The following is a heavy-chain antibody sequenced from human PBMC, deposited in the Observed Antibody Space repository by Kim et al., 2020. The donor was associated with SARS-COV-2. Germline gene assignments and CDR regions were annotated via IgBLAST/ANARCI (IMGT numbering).Heavy chain of an antibody. CDR1: GGSISSYY. D-gene: IGHD3-22*01. Sequence: SETLSLTFTVSGGSISSYYWSWIRQPPGKGLEWIGYIYYSGSTNYNPSLKSRVTISVDTSKNQFSLKLSSVTAADTAVYYCARGSGYDSSGYYYVPYYYGMDGWGQGTTVTVSS. CDR3: ARGSGYDSSGYYYVPYYYGMDG. CDR2: IYYSGST. J-gene: IGHJ6*02. V-gene: IGHV4-59*13.